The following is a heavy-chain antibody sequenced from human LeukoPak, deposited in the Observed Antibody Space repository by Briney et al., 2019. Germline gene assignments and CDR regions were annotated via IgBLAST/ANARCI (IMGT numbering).Heavy chain of an antibody. CDR2: IIPIFGTA. D-gene: IGHD3-22*01. J-gene: IGHJ5*02. CDR3: ARGLDDSSGYITYNWFDP. V-gene: IGHV1-69*13. CDR1: GYTFTSYG. Sequence: ASVKVSCKASGYTFTSYGISWVRQAPGQGLEWMGGIIPIFGTANYAQKFQGRVTITADESTSTAYMELSSLRSEDTAVYYCARGLDDSSGYITYNWFDPWGQGTLVTVSS.